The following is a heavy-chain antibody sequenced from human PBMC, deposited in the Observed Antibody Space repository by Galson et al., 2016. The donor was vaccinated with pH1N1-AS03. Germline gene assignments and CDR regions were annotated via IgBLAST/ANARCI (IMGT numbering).Heavy chain of an antibody. D-gene: IGHD7-27*01. J-gene: IGHJ4*02. Sequence: SVKVSCKASGYSFSAYYIHWVRQAPGQGLEWMGWINPSSGGADYAQKSQGRVTMTRDTSISTVYMELSGLRSDDTAVYYCARLTSNWGSGDYWGQGTLVTVSS. CDR3: ARLTSNWGSGDY. CDR2: INPSSGGA. CDR1: GYSFSAYY. V-gene: IGHV1-2*02.